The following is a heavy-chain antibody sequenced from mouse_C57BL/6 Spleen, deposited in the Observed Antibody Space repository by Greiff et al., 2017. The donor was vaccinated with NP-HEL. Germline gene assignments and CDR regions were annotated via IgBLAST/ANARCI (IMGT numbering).Heavy chain of an antibody. CDR3: ARDYYGSIYWYFDV. Sequence: VQLQQSGPGLVQPSQSLSITCTVSGFSLTSYGVHWVRQSPGKGLEWLGVIWSGGSTDYNAAFISRLSISKDKSKSQVFFKMNSLQADDTAIYYCARDYYGSIYWYFDVWGTGTTVTVSS. CDR1: GFSLTSYG. D-gene: IGHD1-1*01. V-gene: IGHV2-2*01. CDR2: IWSGGST. J-gene: IGHJ1*03.